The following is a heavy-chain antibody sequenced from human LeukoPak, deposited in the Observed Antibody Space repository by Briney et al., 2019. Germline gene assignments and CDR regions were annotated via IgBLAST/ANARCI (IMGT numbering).Heavy chain of an antibody. CDR2: ISYDGSNK. Sequence: GGSLRLSCAASGFTFSSYAMHWVRQAPGKGLGWVAVISYDGSNKYYADSVKGRFTISRDNSKNTLYLQMNSVRAEDTAVYYCARGRIAVPGTYIPSNWGPQLYYMVVWGKGTTVTVSS. CDR3: ARGRIAVPGTYIPSNWGPQLYYMVV. J-gene: IGHJ6*03. D-gene: IGHD6-19*01. V-gene: IGHV3-30*04. CDR1: GFTFSSYA.